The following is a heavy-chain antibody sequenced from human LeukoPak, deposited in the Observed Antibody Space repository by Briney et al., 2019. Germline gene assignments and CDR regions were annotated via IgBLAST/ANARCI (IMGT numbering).Heavy chain of an antibody. Sequence: GGSLRLSCAASGFAFNDFAMYWVRQAPGKGLDWVALIRRDGSHKYYAHSIKGRFTISRDNSKNTLYLQMSSLRAEDTAVYYCAKSSIMFAAGRLGSIDFWGQGTLVTVSS. CDR1: GFAFNDFA. CDR2: IRRDGSHK. D-gene: IGHD6-25*01. J-gene: IGHJ4*02. V-gene: IGHV3-30*02. CDR3: AKSSIMFAAGRLGSIDF.